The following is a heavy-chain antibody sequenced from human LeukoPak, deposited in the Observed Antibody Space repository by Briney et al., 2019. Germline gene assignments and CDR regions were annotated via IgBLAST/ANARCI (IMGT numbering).Heavy chain of an antibody. J-gene: IGHJ4*02. CDR1: GFNFSSYA. Sequence: GGSLRLSCAASGFNFSSYAMSWVRQAPGKGLEWVSAISGSGGSTYYADSVKGRFTISRDNSKNTLYLQMNSLRAEDTAVYYCARSPRGYSSSWPIDYWGQGTLVTVSS. D-gene: IGHD6-13*01. CDR3: ARSPRGYSSSWPIDY. V-gene: IGHV3-23*01. CDR2: ISGSGGST.